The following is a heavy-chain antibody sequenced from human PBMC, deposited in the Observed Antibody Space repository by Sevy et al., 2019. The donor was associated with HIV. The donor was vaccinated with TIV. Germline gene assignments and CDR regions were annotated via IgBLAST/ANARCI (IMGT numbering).Heavy chain of an antibody. D-gene: IGHD3-3*01. CDR1: GFTFSSYW. V-gene: IGHV3-7*01. Sequence: GGSLRLSCAASGFTFSSYWMSWVRQAPGKGLEWVANIKQDGSEKYYVDSVKGRLAISRDNAKNSLYLQMNSLRAEDTAVYYCASSPYYDFWSGYYRPFDYWGQGTLVTVSS. CDR3: ASSPYYDFWSGYYRPFDY. J-gene: IGHJ4*02. CDR2: IKQDGSEK.